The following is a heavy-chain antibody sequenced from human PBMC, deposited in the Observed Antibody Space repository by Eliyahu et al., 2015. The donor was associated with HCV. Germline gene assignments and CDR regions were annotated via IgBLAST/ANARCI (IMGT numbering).Heavy chain of an antibody. CDR3: AKLNTYYYDSSGYYYDTAVAFDI. V-gene: IGHV3-30*18. D-gene: IGHD3-22*01. CDR1: GFXFXSXG. J-gene: IGHJ3*02. CDR2: ISYDGSNK. Sequence: QVQLVESGGGVVQPGRSLRLSCAASGFXFXSXGXXWVRQAPGKGLGWVAVISYDGSNKYYADSVKGRFTISRDNSKNTLYLQMNSLRAEDTAVYYCAKLNTYYYDSSGYYYDTAVAFDIWGQGTMVTVSS.